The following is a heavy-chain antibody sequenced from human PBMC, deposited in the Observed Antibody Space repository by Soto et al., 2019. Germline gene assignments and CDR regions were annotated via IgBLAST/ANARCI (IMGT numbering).Heavy chain of an antibody. Sequence: WGSLRLFCAASGFTFSSYDMHWVRQAPGKGLEWVAVISYDGSNKYYADSVKGRFTISRDNSKNTLYLQMNSLRAEDTAVYYCAKIYDSSGYQTYWGQGTLVTVSS. J-gene: IGHJ4*02. CDR1: GFTFSSYD. CDR3: AKIYDSSGYQTY. D-gene: IGHD3-22*01. CDR2: ISYDGSNK. V-gene: IGHV3-30*18.